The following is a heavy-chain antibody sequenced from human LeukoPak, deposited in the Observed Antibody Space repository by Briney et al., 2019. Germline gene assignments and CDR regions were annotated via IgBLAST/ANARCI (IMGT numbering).Heavy chain of an antibody. V-gene: IGHV4-59*08. CDR1: GGPMTSYF. CDR3: ARHGVRTSWFYNWFDP. Sequence: PSETLSLTCTVSGGPMTSYFWSWIRQPPGKGLEWIGYIYYSGGTNYNPSLKSRVTISVDTSNNQFSLKLSSVTAADTAVYYCARHGVRTSWFYNWFDPWGQGTLVTVSS. D-gene: IGHD6-13*01. CDR2: IYYSGGT. J-gene: IGHJ5*02.